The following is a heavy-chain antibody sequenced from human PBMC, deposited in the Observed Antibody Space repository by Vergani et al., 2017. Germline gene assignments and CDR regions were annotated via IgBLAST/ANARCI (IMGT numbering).Heavy chain of an antibody. CDR1: GFTLSDYW. V-gene: IGHV3-23*04. J-gene: IGHJ4*02. D-gene: IGHD3-22*01. CDR2: ISGSGGST. CDR3: AGPQGTSAYYYGGFDY. Sequence: EVRLVESGGGLVQPGGSLRLSCATSGFTLSDYWIDWVRQAPGKGLEWVSAISGSGGSTYYADSVKGRFTISRDNSKNTLSLQMNSLTAEDTAIYYCAGPQGTSAYYYGGFDYWGQGILVTVSS.